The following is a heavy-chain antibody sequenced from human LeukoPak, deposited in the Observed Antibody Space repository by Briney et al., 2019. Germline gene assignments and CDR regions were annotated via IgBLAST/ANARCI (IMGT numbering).Heavy chain of an antibody. CDR3: AKAVRSATNFDD. CDR1: GFTFSSYT. Sequence: GGSLRLSCAASGFTFSSYTMSWVRQAPGKGLEWVSGISGGGGGTYYADSVKGRFTISRDNSKNTLYLQMNSLRGEDMAVYYCAKAVRSATNFDDRGQGTLVTVSS. D-gene: IGHD6-19*01. J-gene: IGHJ4*02. V-gene: IGHV3-23*01. CDR2: ISGGGGGT.